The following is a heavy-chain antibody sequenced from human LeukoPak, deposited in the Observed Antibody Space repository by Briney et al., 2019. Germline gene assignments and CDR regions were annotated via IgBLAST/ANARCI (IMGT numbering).Heavy chain of an antibody. CDR2: INQDGSEK. J-gene: IGHJ4*02. CDR1: GFAFSSYW. D-gene: IGHD5-12*01. V-gene: IGHV3-7*05. Sequence: GGSLRLSCSASGFAFSSYWMSWVRQAPGGGLEWVANINQDGSEKYYVDSVKGRFTISRDDAMNSLYLQMNSLRAEDTAVYYCARVRSGYCFDYWGQGTLVTVSS. CDR3: ARVRSGYCFDY.